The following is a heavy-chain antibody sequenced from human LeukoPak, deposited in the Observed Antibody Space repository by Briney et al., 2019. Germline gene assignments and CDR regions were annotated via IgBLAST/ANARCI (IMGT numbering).Heavy chain of an antibody. V-gene: IGHV1-8*01. Sequence: GASVKVSCKASGYTFTSYDINWVRHATGQGLEWMGWMSPNSGDTGYAQKFQGRVTMTRDTSISTAFMELTSLKSEDTAVYYCVRGPPNWGFDFWGQGALVTASS. CDR1: GYTFTSYD. CDR2: MSPNSGDT. J-gene: IGHJ4*02. D-gene: IGHD7-27*01. CDR3: VRGPPNWGFDF.